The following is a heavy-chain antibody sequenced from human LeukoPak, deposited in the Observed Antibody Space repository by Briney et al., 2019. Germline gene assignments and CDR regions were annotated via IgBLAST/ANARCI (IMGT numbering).Heavy chain of an antibody. CDR2: FDPEDGET. Sequence: ASVKVSCKVSGYTLTELSMHWVRQAPGKGLEWMGGFDPEDGETIYAQKFQGRVTMTRNTSISTAYMELSSLRSEDTAVYYCARIGMVRGGSYYYYMDVWGKGTTVTISS. V-gene: IGHV1-24*01. D-gene: IGHD3-10*01. CDR1: GYTLTELS. J-gene: IGHJ6*03. CDR3: ARIGMVRGGSYYYYMDV.